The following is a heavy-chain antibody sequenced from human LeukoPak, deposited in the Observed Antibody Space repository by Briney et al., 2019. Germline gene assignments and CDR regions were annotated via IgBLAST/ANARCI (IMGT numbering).Heavy chain of an antibody. V-gene: IGHV1-2*02. J-gene: IGHJ5*02. CDR1: GYTFTDYY. Sequence: ASVKVSCKASGYTFTDYYIHWVRQTPGQGLEWMGWINPNSDGTNYAQKFQGRVTMTRDTSISTAYMELGRLRSDDTAVYYCARSSPIVVVPAAGNWFDPWGQGTLVTVSS. CDR2: INPNSDGT. D-gene: IGHD2-2*01. CDR3: ARSSPIVVVPAAGNWFDP.